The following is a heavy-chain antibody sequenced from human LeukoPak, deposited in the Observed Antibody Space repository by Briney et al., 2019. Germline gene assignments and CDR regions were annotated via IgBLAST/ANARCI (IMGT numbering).Heavy chain of an antibody. D-gene: IGHD3-22*01. CDR3: ARQGGSGYYFDY. Sequence: SETLSLTCTVSGGSISSYYWSWIRQPPGKGLEWIGYIYYSGSTNYNPSLKSRVTISVDTSRNQFSLKLSSVTAADTAVYYCARQGGSGYYFDYWGQGTLVTVSS. CDR1: GGSISSYY. CDR2: IYYSGST. J-gene: IGHJ4*02. V-gene: IGHV4-59*08.